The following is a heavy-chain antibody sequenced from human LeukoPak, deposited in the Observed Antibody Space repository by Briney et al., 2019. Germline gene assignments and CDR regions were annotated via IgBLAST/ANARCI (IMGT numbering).Heavy chain of an antibody. J-gene: IGHJ4*02. D-gene: IGHD2-15*01. Sequence: PSETLSLTCAVSGGSISSSNWWSWVRQPPGKGLEWIGEIYHSGSTNYNPSLKSRVTISVDKSKNQFSLKLTSVTAADTAVYYCNSRPGYYLDYWGQGILVTVSS. V-gene: IGHV4-4*02. CDR2: IYHSGST. CDR3: NSRPGYYLDY. CDR1: GGSISSSNW.